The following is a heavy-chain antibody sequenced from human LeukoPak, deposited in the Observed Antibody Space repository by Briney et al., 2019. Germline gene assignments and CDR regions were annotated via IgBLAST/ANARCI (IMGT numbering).Heavy chain of an antibody. D-gene: IGHD2-2*01. CDR3: ARVGVTSGDIVVVPAAIHTDYYMDV. J-gene: IGHJ6*03. CDR1: GYTFTSYD. V-gene: IGHV1-8*03. CDR2: MNPNSGNT. Sequence: ASVKVSCKASGYTFTSYDINWVRQATGQGLEWMGWMNPNSGNTGYAQKFQGRVTITRNTSISTAYMELSSLRSEDTAVYYCARVGVTSGDIVVVPAAIHTDYYMDVWGKGTTVTVSS.